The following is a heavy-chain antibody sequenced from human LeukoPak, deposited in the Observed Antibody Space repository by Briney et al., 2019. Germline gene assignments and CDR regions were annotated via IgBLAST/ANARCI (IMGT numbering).Heavy chain of an antibody. V-gene: IGHV4-34*01. CDR1: GGSFSGYY. Sequence: SETLSLTCAVHGGSFSGYYWSWIRQPPGKGLEWIGEINHSGSTNYNPSPKSRVTISVDTSKNQFSLKLSSVTAADTAVYYCATPTGRSSGWYPYYGMDVWGQGTTVTVSS. CDR3: ATPTGRSSGWYPYYGMDV. CDR2: INHSGST. D-gene: IGHD6-19*01. J-gene: IGHJ6*02.